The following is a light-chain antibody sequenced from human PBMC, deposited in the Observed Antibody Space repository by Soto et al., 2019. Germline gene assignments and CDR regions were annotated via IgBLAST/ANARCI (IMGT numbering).Light chain of an antibody. CDR3: HQVNSYLFT. V-gene: IGKV1-9*01. J-gene: IGKJ3*01. CDR2: AAS. Sequence: DIQLTQSPSFLSASVGDRVTITCRASQGISSYLAWYQQKPGKAPKLLIYAASTLQSGVPSRFSGSGSGTEFTLTINSLQPEDSATYSCHQVNSYLFTFGPGTKVDIK. CDR1: QGISSY.